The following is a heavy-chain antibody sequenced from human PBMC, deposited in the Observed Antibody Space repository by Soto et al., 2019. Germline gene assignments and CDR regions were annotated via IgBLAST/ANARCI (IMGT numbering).Heavy chain of an antibody. CDR2: IDPNGGGT. V-gene: IGHV1-2*02. CDR1: GYTFTGYY. Sequence: ASVNVSCKASGYTFTGYYMHWVRQAPGQGLEWMGWIDPNGGGTNYAQKFQGRVTMTRDTSISTAYMELSRLRSDDTAVYYCARVPVAGFDYWGQGTLVTVSS. D-gene: IGHD6-19*01. J-gene: IGHJ4*02. CDR3: ARVPVAGFDY.